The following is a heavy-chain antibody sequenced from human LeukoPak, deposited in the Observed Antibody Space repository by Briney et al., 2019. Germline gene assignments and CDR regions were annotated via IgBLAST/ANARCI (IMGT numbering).Heavy chain of an antibody. CDR2: ISSSSTI. D-gene: IGHD6-13*01. Sequence: GGSLRLSCAASGFTFSSYSMNWVREAPGKGLEWVSYISSSSTIYYADSVKGRFTISRDNAKNSLYLQMNSLRDEDTAVYYCARAPSSRYYDVDYWGQGTLVTVSP. CDR1: GFTFSSYS. J-gene: IGHJ4*02. V-gene: IGHV3-48*02. CDR3: ARAPSSRYYDVDY.